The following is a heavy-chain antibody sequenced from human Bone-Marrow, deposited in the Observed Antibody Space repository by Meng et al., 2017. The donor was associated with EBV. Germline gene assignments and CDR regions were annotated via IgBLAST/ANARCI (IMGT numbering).Heavy chain of an antibody. CDR2: INPSGGST. CDR1: GYTFTSYY. D-gene: IGHD5-24*01. V-gene: IGHV1-46*01. J-gene: IGHJ1*01. CDR3: ASGVEMATIGAEYFQH. Sequence: QVQLGQSGAEVKKPGASVKVSCKASGYTFTSYYMHWVRQAPGQGLEWMGIINPSGGSTSYAQKFQGRVTMTRDTSTSTVYMELSSLRSEDTAVYYCASGVEMATIGAEYFQHWGQGTLVTVSS.